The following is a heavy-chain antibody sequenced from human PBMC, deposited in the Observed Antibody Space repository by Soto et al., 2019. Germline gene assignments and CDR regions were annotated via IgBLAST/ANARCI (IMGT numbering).Heavy chain of an antibody. CDR2: ISAYNGNT. CDR1: GYTFTSYG. J-gene: IGHJ4*02. D-gene: IGHD1-1*01. Sequence: ASVXVSCKASGYTFTSYGISWVRQAPGQGLEWMGWISAYNGNTNYAQKLQGRVTMTTDTSTSTLYMELSSLRSDDTAVYYCARDNTNWAFDYWGQGALVTVSS. CDR3: ARDNTNWAFDY. V-gene: IGHV1-18*01.